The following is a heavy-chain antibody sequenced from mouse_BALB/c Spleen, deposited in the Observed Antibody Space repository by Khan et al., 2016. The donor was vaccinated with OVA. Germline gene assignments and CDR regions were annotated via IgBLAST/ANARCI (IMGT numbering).Heavy chain of an antibody. Sequence: VQLQESGAELVKPGASVTLSCKASGYTFSSYYMYWAKERPGQGLEWMGGINPSNGGTTFNDKFKTKATLTVDKSSSTAYMQLSSLTSEDAAVYYCTRSGYANPFAYWGQGTLVTVS. CDR3: TRSGYANPFAY. CDR1: GYTFSSYY. D-gene: IGHD2-10*02. V-gene: IGHV1-53*01. J-gene: IGHJ3*01. CDR2: INPSNGGT.